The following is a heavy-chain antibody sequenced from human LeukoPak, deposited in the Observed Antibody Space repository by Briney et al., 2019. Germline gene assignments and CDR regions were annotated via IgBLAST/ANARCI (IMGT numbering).Heavy chain of an antibody. CDR1: KFTFTNHW. J-gene: IGHJ4*02. CDR2: ISYDGTVT. Sequence: GGSLRLSCAASKFTFTNHWMHWVRQAPGKGLVWVSRISYDGTVTYADSVKDRFTISRDNAKSTLYLQMNSLRVEDTAVYFRARDLAAGYSGYDLDSWGQGTLVTVSS. V-gene: IGHV3-74*01. D-gene: IGHD5-12*01. CDR3: ARDLAAGYSGYDLDS.